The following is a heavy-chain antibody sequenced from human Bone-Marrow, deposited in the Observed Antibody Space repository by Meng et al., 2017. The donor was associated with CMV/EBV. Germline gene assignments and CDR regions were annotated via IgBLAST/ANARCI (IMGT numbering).Heavy chain of an antibody. D-gene: IGHD3-10*01. CDR3: ARDRSGLGSGMWGLDP. CDR1: GFTFSNYN. V-gene: IGHV3-53*01. J-gene: IGHJ5*02. CDR2: IYSDDII. Sequence: GESLKISCAASGFTFSNYNMKWVRQAPGKGLEWISDIYSDDIIYYADSVKGRFTVSRDNSKNTLHLQMNSLRVEDTAIYYCARDRSGLGSGMWGLDPWGQGTLVTVSS.